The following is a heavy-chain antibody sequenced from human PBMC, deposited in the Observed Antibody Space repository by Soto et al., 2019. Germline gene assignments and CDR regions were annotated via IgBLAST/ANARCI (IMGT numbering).Heavy chain of an antibody. Sequence: TLSLTCTVSGGSISSSSYYWGWIRQPPGKGLEWIGSIYYSGSTYYNPSLKSRVTISVDTSKNQFSLKLSSVTAADTAVYYCARDGRGYCSGGSCYPPYYYGMDVWGQGTTVTVSS. CDR3: ARDGRGYCSGGSCYPPYYYGMDV. CDR1: GGSISSSSYY. V-gene: IGHV4-39*02. CDR2: IYYSGST. D-gene: IGHD2-15*01. J-gene: IGHJ6*02.